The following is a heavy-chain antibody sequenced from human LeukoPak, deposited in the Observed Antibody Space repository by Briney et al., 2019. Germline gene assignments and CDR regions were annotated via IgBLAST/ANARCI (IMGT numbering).Heavy chain of an antibody. D-gene: IGHD6-19*01. CDR3: AKAGWYQSPVDY. CDR2: ISVSGGST. CDR1: GFTFSSYA. J-gene: IGHJ4*02. V-gene: IGHV3-23*01. Sequence: SGGSLRLSCAASGFTFSSYAMSWVRQAPGKGLEWVSAISVSGGSTYYADSVKGRFTISRDNSKNTLYLQMNSLRAEDTAVYYCAKAGWYQSPVDYWGQGALVTVSP.